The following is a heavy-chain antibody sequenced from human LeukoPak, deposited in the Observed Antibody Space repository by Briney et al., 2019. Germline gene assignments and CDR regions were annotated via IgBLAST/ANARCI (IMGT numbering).Heavy chain of an antibody. CDR3: ARVGEYCSSTSCYGYYYGMDV. CDR2: IYTSGST. CDR1: GGSISSYY. Sequence: SETLSLTCTVSGGSISSYYWSWIRQPAGKGLEWIGRIYTSGSTNYNPSLKSRVTMSVDTSRNQFSLKLSSVTAADTAVYYCARVGEYCSSTSCYGYYYGMDVWGQGTTVTVSS. V-gene: IGHV4-4*07. D-gene: IGHD2-2*01. J-gene: IGHJ6*02.